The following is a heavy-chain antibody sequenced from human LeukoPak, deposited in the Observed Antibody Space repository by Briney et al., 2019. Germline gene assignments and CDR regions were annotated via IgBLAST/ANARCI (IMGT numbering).Heavy chain of an antibody. CDR1: GGSFSGYY. D-gene: IGHD3-16*02. CDR2: INHSGST. J-gene: IGHJ4*02. Sequence: SETLSLTCAVYGGSFSGYYWSWIRQPPGKGLEWIGEINHSGSTNYNPSLKSRVTISVDTSKNQFSLKLSSVTAADTAVYYCAREVYDYVWGSYRFYYFDYWGQGTLVTVSS. CDR3: AREVYDYVWGSYRFYYFDY. V-gene: IGHV4-34*01.